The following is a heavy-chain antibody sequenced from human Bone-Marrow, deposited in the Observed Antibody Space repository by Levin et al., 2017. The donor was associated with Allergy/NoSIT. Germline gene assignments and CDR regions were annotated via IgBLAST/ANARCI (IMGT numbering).Heavy chain of an antibody. CDR2: IWYDGSNK. J-gene: IGHJ6*02. V-gene: IGHV3-33*01. CDR1: GFTFSSYG. Sequence: GESLKISCAASGFTFSSYGMHWVRQAPGKGLEWVAVIWYDGSNKYYADSVKGRFTISRDNSKNTLYLQMNSLRAEDTAVYYCARDARRDGYNYHYYGMDVWGQGTTVTVSS. CDR3: ARDARRDGYNYHYYGMDV. D-gene: IGHD5-24*01.